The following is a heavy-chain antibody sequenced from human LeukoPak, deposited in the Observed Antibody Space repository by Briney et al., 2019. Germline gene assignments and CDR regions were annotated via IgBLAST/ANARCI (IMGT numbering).Heavy chain of an antibody. Sequence: PGGSLRLSCAASGFTFSDYYMSWIRQAPGKGLEWVSYISSSGSTIYYADSVKGRFTISRDNAKNSLYLQMNSLRAEDTAVYYCVKAGVEYQLLYFDYWGQGTLVTVSS. J-gene: IGHJ4*02. CDR3: VKAGVEYQLLYFDY. CDR2: ISSSGSTI. CDR1: GFTFSDYY. V-gene: IGHV3-11*01. D-gene: IGHD2-2*01.